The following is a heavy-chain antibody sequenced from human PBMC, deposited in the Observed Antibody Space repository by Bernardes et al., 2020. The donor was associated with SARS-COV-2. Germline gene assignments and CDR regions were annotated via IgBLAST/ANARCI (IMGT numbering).Heavy chain of an antibody. CDR1: GGSISNFYW. J-gene: IGHJ2*01. CDR2: IYWDDDK. CDR3: AHSLTIFGVADHIYWYFDL. V-gene: IGHV2-5*08. D-gene: IGHD3-3*01. Sequence: TLSLTCTVSGGSISNFYWSWIRQSPGKALEWLALIYWDDDKRYSPSLKSRLTITKDTSKNQVVLTMTNMDPVDTATYYCAHSLTIFGVADHIYWYFDLWGRGTLVTVSS.